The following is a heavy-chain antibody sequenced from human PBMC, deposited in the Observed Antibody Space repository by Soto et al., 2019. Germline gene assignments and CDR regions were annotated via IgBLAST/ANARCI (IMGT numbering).Heavy chain of an antibody. V-gene: IGHV4-61*01. CDR1: GGSVSSGTYY. J-gene: IGHJ4*02. CDR2: IYHTGST. CDR3: TRSMGQLSPFDY. Sequence: QLQLQESGPGLVKPSETLSLTCTVSGGSVSSGTYYWSWIRQPPGKGLEWIGYIYHTGSTNYNPSLKRRVTISVDTSKNQFSLKLSSVTAADTAVYYCTRSMGQLSPFDYWGQGTLVTVSS. D-gene: IGHD1-1*01.